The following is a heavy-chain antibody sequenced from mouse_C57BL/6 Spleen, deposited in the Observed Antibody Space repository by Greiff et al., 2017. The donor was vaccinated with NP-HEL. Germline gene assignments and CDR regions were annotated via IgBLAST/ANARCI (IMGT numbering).Heavy chain of an antibody. CDR3: TRHYYGSSYGGAY. CDR2: IYPGNSDT. J-gene: IGHJ3*01. Sequence: EVQLQQSGTVLARPGASVKMSCKTSGYTFTSYWMHWVKQRPGQGLEWIGAIYPGNSDTSYNQKFKGKAKLTAVTSASTAYRELSSLTNEDSAVYYCTRHYYGSSYGGAYWGQGTLVTVSA. V-gene: IGHV1-5*01. D-gene: IGHD1-1*01. CDR1: GYTFTSYW.